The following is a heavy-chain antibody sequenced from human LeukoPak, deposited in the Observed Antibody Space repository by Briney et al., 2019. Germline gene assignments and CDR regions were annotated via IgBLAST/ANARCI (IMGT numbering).Heavy chain of an antibody. CDR2: ISSSSSYI. CDR3: ARDSGSSGWYGENWFDP. D-gene: IGHD6-19*01. V-gene: IGHV3-21*01. CDR1: GFTFSSYS. J-gene: IGHJ5*02. Sequence: GGSLRLSCAASGFTFSSYSMNWVRQAPGKGLERVSSISSSSSYIYYADSVKGRFTISRDNAKNSLYLQMNSLRAEDTAVYYCARDSGSSGWYGENWFDPWGQGTLVTVSS.